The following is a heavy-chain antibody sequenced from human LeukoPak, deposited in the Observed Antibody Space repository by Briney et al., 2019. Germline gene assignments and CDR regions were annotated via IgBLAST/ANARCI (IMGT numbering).Heavy chain of an antibody. CDR3: AKRGAYSPPY. CDR1: GFTFSSSA. J-gene: IGHJ4*02. Sequence: PGGSLRLSCAASGFTFSSSAMNWVRQAPGKGLEWVSAVSGSGGSTYYADSVKGRFTISRDNSKNTMYRQMNSLRAEDTAVYYCAKRGAYSPPYWGQGALVTVSS. CDR2: VSGSGGST. V-gene: IGHV3-23*01. D-gene: IGHD5-18*01.